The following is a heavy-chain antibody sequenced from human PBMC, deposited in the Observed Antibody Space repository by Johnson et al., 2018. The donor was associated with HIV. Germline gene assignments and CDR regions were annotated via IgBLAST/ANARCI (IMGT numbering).Heavy chain of an antibody. V-gene: IGHV3-30-3*01. Sequence: LVESGGGVVQPGRSLRLSCAASGFTFSSYAMHWVRQAPGKGLEWVAVISYDGSNKYYADSVKGRFTISRDNSKNTLYLQMNSLRAEDTAVYYCARVRVGGILADAFDIWGQGTMVTVSS. CDR1: GFTFSSYA. CDR2: ISYDGSNK. J-gene: IGHJ3*02. D-gene: IGHD2-15*01. CDR3: ARVRVGGILADAFDI.